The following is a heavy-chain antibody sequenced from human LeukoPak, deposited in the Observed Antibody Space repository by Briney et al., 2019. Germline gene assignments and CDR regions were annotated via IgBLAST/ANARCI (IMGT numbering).Heavy chain of an antibody. Sequence: PGGSLRLSCAASGFTFSSYEMNWVRQAPGKGLEWVSYISSSGSTIYYADSVKGRFTISRDNAKNSLYLQMNSLRAEDTAVYYCAGDNQRITIFGVVTPYFEYWGQGTLVTVSS. CDR3: AGDNQRITIFGVVTPYFEY. CDR2: ISSSGSTI. V-gene: IGHV3-48*03. D-gene: IGHD3-3*01. J-gene: IGHJ4*02. CDR1: GFTFSSYE.